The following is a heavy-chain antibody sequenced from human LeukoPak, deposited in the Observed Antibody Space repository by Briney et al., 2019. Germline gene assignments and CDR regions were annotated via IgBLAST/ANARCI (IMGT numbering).Heavy chain of an antibody. CDR3: AKDWGLGVYYFDY. CDR1: GFTFTDYY. Sequence: GGSLRLSCATSGFTFTDYYMTWIRQAPGKGLEWISYISVSGTTMYYADTVKGRFTLSRDNAKNSLYLQMSSLRAEDTAVYYCAKDWGLGVYYFDYWGQGTLVTVSS. CDR2: ISVSGTTM. D-gene: IGHD3-16*01. V-gene: IGHV3-11*04. J-gene: IGHJ4*02.